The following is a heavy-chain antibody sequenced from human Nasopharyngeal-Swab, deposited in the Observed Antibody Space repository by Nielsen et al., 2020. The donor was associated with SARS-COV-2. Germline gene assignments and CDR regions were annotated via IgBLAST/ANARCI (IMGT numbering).Heavy chain of an antibody. D-gene: IGHD3-3*01. CDR3: ARDQTYWSGYYIDS. CDR2: ISSSSGTI. Sequence: GGSLRLSCAASGLTLSGHAMNWVRQAPGKGLEWLAHISSSSGTIYYTDSVKGRFSISRDNAKNSLFLQMNSLRAEDTAVYYCARDQTYWSGYYIDSWGQGTLVTVSS. J-gene: IGHJ5*01. V-gene: IGHV3-48*04. CDR1: GLTLSGHA.